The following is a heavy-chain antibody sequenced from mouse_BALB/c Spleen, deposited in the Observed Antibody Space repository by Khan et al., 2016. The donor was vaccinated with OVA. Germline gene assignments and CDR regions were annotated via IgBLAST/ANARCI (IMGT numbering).Heavy chain of an antibody. CDR2: IWSGGTT. CDR3: ASRDEYGEGFAY. D-gene: IGHD1-2*01. Sequence: QVQLKQSGPGLIQPSQSLSITCTVSGFSLTSYGVHWVRQSPGKGLEWLGVIWSGGTTDYNVAFISRLTISKDNSKSQVFLTMNSLQANDTAIYYCASRDEYGEGFAYWCQGTLVTVSA. J-gene: IGHJ3*01. CDR1: GFSLTSYG. V-gene: IGHV2-2*02.